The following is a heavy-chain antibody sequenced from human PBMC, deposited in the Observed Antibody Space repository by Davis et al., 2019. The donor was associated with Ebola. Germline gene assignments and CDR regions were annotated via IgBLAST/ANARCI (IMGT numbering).Heavy chain of an antibody. D-gene: IGHD3-16*01. CDR2: TYYTSEWHN. CDR1: GDSVFGKNGA. CDR3: VRGWGRSGLDV. Sequence: PSETLSLTCAISGDSVFGKNGAWNWIRQSPSRGLEWLGRTYYTSEWHNVYGESVKSRITINPDTSKNQLSLQLNSVTPEDTAVYYCVRGWGRSGLDVWGQGTTVTVSS. V-gene: IGHV6-1*01. J-gene: IGHJ6*02.